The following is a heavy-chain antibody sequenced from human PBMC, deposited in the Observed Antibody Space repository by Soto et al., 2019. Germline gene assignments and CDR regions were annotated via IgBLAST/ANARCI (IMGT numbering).Heavy chain of an antibody. CDR3: ARVRDWFDP. CDR1: GGSFSGYY. Sequence: SETLSLTCAVYGGSFSGYYWNWIRQPPGKGLEWIGEIDRSGYTNYNPSLKSRVNISVDTSKNQFSLRLTSVTAADTAVYYCARVRDWFDPWGQGTLVTVSS. D-gene: IGHD3-3*01. CDR2: IDRSGYT. J-gene: IGHJ5*02. V-gene: IGHV4-34*01.